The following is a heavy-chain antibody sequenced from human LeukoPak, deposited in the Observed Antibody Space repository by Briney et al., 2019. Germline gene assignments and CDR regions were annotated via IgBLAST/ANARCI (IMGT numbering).Heavy chain of an antibody. CDR3: AKGADYYDSSGYYWGIHFDY. CDR1: GFTFSSYA. D-gene: IGHD3-22*01. V-gene: IGHV3-23*01. CDR2: ISGSGGST. Sequence: GGSLRLSCAASGFTFSSYAMSWVRQAPGKGLEWVSAISGSGGSTYYADSVKGRFTISRDNSKNTLYLQMSSLRAEDTAVYYCAKGADYYDSSGYYWGIHFDYWGQGTLVTVSS. J-gene: IGHJ4*02.